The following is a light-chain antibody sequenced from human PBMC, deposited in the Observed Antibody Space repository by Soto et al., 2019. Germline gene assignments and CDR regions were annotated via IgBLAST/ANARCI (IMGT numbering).Light chain of an antibody. CDR2: GTS. Sequence: EIVLAQSPGTLSLYPGESAALSCRASQSVTSSYIAWYQQKPGQSPRLLIYGTSTRATGVPARFSGSGSGTDFTLTLSSLEPEDFAVYYCQQRAGSSTFGQGTRLEI. CDR3: QQRAGSST. CDR1: QSVTSSY. J-gene: IGKJ5*01. V-gene: IGKV3-20*01.